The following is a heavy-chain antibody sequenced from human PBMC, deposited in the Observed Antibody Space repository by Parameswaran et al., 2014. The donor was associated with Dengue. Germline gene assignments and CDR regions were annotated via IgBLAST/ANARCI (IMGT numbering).Heavy chain of an antibody. J-gene: IGHJ4*02. V-gene: IGHV1-18*01. CDR2: ISAYNGNT. D-gene: IGHD5-12*01. CDR3: ARDGGYDSGYDY. Sequence: ISSARLVRQAPGQGLEWMGWISAYNGNTNYAQKLQGRVTMTTDTSTSTAYMELRSLRSDDTAVYYCARDGGYDSGYDYWGQGTLVTVSS. CDR1: ISS.